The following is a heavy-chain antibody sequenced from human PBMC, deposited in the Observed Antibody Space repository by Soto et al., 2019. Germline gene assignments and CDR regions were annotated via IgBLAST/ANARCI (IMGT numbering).Heavy chain of an antibody. CDR2: IYHSGST. D-gene: IGHD1-20*01. J-gene: IGHJ4*02. V-gene: IGHV4-38-2*02. Sequence: SETLSLTCTVSGYSIRNGYYWGWIRQPPGKGLEWIGTIYHSGSTYYNPSLESRVSVSVDTSKNQFSLKVSGVSAADTAVYYCATSQKGYNWNYFDHWGQGALVTVSS. CDR3: ATSQKGYNWNYFDH. CDR1: GYSIRNGYY.